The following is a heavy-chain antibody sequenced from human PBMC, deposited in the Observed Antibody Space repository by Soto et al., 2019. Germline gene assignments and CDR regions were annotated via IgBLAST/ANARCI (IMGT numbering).Heavy chain of an antibody. J-gene: IGHJ4*02. Sequence: QVLLQESGPGLVQPSGTLSLSCAVSGGSISSSHFWGWVRQPPGKGLEWVGDISHSGRVNYNPSLKSRVPISIDKSKNQFSLKLNSVTAADTAVYFCARSFGWYAIAYWGQGTLVIVSS. CDR1: GGSISSSHF. V-gene: IGHV4-4*02. CDR3: ARSFGWYAIAY. D-gene: IGHD6-19*01. CDR2: ISHSGRV.